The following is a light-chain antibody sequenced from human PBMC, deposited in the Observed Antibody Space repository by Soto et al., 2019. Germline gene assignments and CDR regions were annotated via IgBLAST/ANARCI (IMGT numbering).Light chain of an antibody. CDR3: ATWDSSLSAVV. Sequence: QSVLTQPPSVSAAPGQKVTISCSGSSSNIGSDYVSWYQQVPGKAPKLLIYDNNKRPSGIPDRFSGSKSGTSATLDITGLRTEDEAEYYCATWDSSLSAVVFGGGTKLTVL. V-gene: IGLV1-51*01. CDR1: SSNIGSDY. J-gene: IGLJ2*01. CDR2: DNN.